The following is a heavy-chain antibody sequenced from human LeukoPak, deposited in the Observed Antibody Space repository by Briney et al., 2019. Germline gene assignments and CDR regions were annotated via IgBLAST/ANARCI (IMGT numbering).Heavy chain of an antibody. J-gene: IGHJ4*02. CDR1: GGTFSSYA. CDR3: ARGDYGGFDY. D-gene: IGHD4-23*01. V-gene: IGHV1-69*13. Sequence: GASVKGSCKASGGTFSSYAISWVRQAPGQGLEWMGGIIPIFGTANYAQKFQGRVTITADESTSTAYMELSSLRSEDTAVYYCARGDYGGFDYWGQGTLVTVSS. CDR2: IIPIFGTA.